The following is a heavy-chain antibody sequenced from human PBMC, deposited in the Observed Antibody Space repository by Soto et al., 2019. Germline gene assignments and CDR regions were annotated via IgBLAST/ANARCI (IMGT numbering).Heavy chain of an antibody. Sequence: SETLSLTCTVSGGSISAYSWSWVRQPPGKGLEWIGNIHYNGNTKYNPSLKSRVSMSVDTSKNQFSLRLISVTAADTAKYFCAREGNLGRWLQPLDFWGQGTLVTVSS. CDR1: GGSISAYS. CDR3: AREGNLGRWLQPLDF. V-gene: IGHV4-59*01. J-gene: IGHJ4*02. CDR2: IHYNGNT. D-gene: IGHD5-12*01.